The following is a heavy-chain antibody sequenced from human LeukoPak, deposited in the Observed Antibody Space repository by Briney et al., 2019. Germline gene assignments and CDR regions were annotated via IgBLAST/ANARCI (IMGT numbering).Heavy chain of an antibody. CDR3: ARGEGGIDY. D-gene: IGHD1-26*01. J-gene: IGHJ4*02. V-gene: IGHV4-30-2*01. Sequence: PSETLSLTCTVSGGSISSGGYYWSWIRQPPGKGLEWIGYIYHSGSTYYNPSLKSRVTISVDRSKNQFSLKLSSVTAADTAVYYCARGEGGIDYWGQGTLVTVSS. CDR2: IYHSGST. CDR1: GGSISSGGYY.